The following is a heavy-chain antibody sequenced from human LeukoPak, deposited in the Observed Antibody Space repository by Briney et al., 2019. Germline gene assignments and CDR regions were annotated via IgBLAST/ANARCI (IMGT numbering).Heavy chain of an antibody. CDR1: GYTFTTYG. V-gene: IGHV1-18*01. CDR3: ARVTNYDFYSGYPHYSDY. CDR2: ITVYNGNT. J-gene: IGHJ4*02. D-gene: IGHD3-3*01. Sequence: GASVKVSCKAFGYTFTTYGISWMRQAPGQGLEWVGWITVYNGNTNYAEKFQDRVTMTTDASTSTALMELRSLRSDDTAVYYCARVTNYDFYSGYPHYSDYWGQGTLVTVSS.